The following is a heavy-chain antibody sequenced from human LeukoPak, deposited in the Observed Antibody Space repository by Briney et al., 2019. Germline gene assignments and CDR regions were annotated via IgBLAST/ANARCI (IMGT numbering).Heavy chain of an antibody. CDR1: GFTFSSYA. D-gene: IGHD3-10*02. CDR2: INGSGGST. CDR3: AELGITMIGGV. V-gene: IGHV3-23*01. Sequence: PGGTLRLSCAASGFTFSSYAMNWVRQAPGKGLEWVSGINGSGGSTYYAGSVKGRFTISRDNAKNSLYLQMNSLRAEDTAVYYCAELGITMIGGVWGKGTTVTISS. J-gene: IGHJ6*04.